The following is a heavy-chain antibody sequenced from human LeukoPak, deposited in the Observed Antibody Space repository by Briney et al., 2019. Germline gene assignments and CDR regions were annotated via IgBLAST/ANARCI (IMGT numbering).Heavy chain of an antibody. D-gene: IGHD1/OR15-1a*01. CDR1: GFTLSRYA. CDR2: ISVSSDTT. CDR3: AKFLDQYDSPNNWFDP. Sequence: GGSLRLSCTASGFTLSRYAMGWVRQAPGKGLEWVSSISVSSDTTYYADSVKGRFTVSRDNSKNTLFLQMNSLRAEDTAVYYCAKFLDQYDSPNNWFDPWGQGTLVTVSS. V-gene: IGHV3-23*01. J-gene: IGHJ5*02.